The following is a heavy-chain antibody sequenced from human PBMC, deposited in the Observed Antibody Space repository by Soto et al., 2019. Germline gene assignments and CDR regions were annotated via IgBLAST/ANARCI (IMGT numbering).Heavy chain of an antibody. D-gene: IGHD3-10*01. V-gene: IGHV1-8*02. CDR3: ARMESVGSLNLFDP. CDR1: GYTFTNND. J-gene: IGHJ5*02. Sequence: VQLVQSGAEVKKPGASVKVSCKASGYTFTNNDVTWVRQATGQGLEWMGWMNPGSGDTGYAQKFQGRVTMTRDISIATAYMELNSLTSEDTAIYYCARMESVGSLNLFDPGGQGTLVTVS. CDR2: MNPGSGDT.